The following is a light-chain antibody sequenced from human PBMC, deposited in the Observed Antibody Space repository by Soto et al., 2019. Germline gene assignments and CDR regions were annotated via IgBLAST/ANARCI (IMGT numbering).Light chain of an antibody. CDR2: GAS. J-gene: IGKJ1*01. Sequence: ETQMTQSPGTLSFSPGETDTLSCRASQRVSSRYLAWYQQKPGQAPRLLNYGASSRAAGIPDRFSGSGSGTDFTLTISRLEPEDFAVYLCQQYANSPPTFGQGTKV. CDR1: QRVSSRY. CDR3: QQYANSPPT. V-gene: IGKV3-20*01.